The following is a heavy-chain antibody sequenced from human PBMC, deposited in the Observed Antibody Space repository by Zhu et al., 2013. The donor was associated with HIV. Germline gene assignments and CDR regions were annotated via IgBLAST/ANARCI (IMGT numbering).Heavy chain of an antibody. D-gene: IGHD3-16*01. CDR1: GYTFTRYY. Sequence: QVQLMQSGAEVKKPGASVKVSCKASGYTFTRYYVHWIRQAPGQGLEWMGIINPSDDRTDYAQIFQGRVSLTKDTSTSTVYMELTNLTSEDTAVYYCARDGGVISTGRLDYWGQGTLVTVSS. CDR3: ARDGGVISTGRLDY. CDR2: INPSDDRT. V-gene: IGHV1-46*01. J-gene: IGHJ4*02.